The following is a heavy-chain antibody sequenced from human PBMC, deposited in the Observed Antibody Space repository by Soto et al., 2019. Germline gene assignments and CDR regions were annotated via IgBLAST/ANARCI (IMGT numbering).Heavy chain of an antibody. V-gene: IGHV4-39*01. CDR3: ARGGQWELLWFDY. CDR2: IFYSGFT. J-gene: IGHJ4*02. Sequence: PSETLSLTCTVSGGSISSSGCYWGWIRQPPGKGLEWIGSIFYSGFTYDNPSLKSRVTMSVDTSKYQFSLKLSSVTAADTAVYYCARGGQWELLWFDYWGQGTLVTVSS. CDR1: GGSISSSGCY. D-gene: IGHD1-26*01.